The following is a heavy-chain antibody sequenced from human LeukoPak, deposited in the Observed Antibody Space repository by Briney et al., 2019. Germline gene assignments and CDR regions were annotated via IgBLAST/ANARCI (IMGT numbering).Heavy chain of an antibody. CDR2: ISGSGGST. CDR1: GFAFSSYA. Sequence: PGGSLRLSCAASGFAFSSYAMSWVRQAPGKGLEWVSAISGSGGSTYYADSVKGRFTISRDNSKNTLYLQMNSLRAEDTAVYYCAKDGRYCGYAFDIWGQGTMVTVSS. J-gene: IGHJ3*02. D-gene: IGHD2-8*02. V-gene: IGHV3-23*01. CDR3: AKDGRYCGYAFDI.